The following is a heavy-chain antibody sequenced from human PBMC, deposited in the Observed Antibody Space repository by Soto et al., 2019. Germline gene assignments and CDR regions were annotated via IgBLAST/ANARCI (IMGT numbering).Heavy chain of an antibody. J-gene: IGHJ5*02. V-gene: IGHV4-59*01. Sequence: PSETLSLTCTVSGGSISNYYWSWIRQPPGKGLEWIGYISYSGSTNYNPSLRSRVTISVDTSKNQFSLNLNSVTPADTAVYYCARDGRRSSSWYQFDPWGQGTLVTVSS. CDR1: GGSISNYY. CDR2: ISYSGST. CDR3: ARDGRRSSSWYQFDP. D-gene: IGHD6-13*01.